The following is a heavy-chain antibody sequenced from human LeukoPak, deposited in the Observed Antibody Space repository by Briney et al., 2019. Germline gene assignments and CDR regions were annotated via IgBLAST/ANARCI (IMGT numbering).Heavy chain of an antibody. J-gene: IGHJ3*02. D-gene: IGHD3-22*01. CDR1: GGSISSYY. Sequence: SETLSLTCTVSGGSISSYYWSWIRQPAGKGLEWIGRIYTSGSTNYNSSLKSRVTMSVDTSKNQFSLKLSSVTAADTAVYYCAGYYYDSSGYFYFDIWGQGTMVTVSS. CDR2: IYTSGST. V-gene: IGHV4-4*07. CDR3: AGYYYDSSGYFYFDI.